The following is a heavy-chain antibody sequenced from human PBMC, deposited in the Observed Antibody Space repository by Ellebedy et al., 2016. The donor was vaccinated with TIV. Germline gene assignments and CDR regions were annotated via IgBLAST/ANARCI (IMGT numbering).Heavy chain of an antibody. J-gene: IGHJ6*03. V-gene: IGHV5-51*01. CDR1: GYSFSTYW. Sequence: KVSCKGSGYSFSTYWIGWVRQMPGKGLEWMGIIYPGDSDTRYSPSFQGQVSISVDKSISTAYLQWSSLKASDTAIYYCARPNMGYYYMDAWGQGTTVIVPS. CDR2: IYPGDSDT. D-gene: IGHD2/OR15-2a*01. CDR3: ARPNMGYYYMDA.